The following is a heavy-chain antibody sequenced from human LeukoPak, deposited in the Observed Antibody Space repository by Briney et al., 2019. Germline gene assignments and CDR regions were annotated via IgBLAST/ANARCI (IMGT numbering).Heavy chain of an antibody. V-gene: IGHV4-59*01. J-gene: IGHJ4*02. CDR3: AREYYDILTGYYSIDY. Sequence: PSETLSLTCTVSGGSISSYYWSWIRQPPGKGLEWIGYIYYSGSTNYNPSLKSRVTISVDTSKNQLSLKLSSVTAADTAVYYCAREYYDILTGYYSIDYWGQGTLVTVSS. D-gene: IGHD3-9*01. CDR1: GGSISSYY. CDR2: IYYSGST.